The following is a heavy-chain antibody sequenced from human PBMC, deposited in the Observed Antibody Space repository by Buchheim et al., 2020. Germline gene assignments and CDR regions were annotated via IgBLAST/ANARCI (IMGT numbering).Heavy chain of an antibody. CDR2: IYHSGNT. CDR1: GGSIGSGGYY. J-gene: IGHJ5*02. Sequence: QVQLQESGPGLVRPSQTLSLTCSVSGGSIGSGGYYWSWVRQHPGKALEWIGYIYHSGNTYYNPSLESRVTISVDTSERPFSLNLRSVTAADTAVYYCVRVRWVAGGQYRWFDPWGQGTL. D-gene: IGHD2-15*01. V-gene: IGHV4-31*03. CDR3: VRVRWVAGGQYRWFDP.